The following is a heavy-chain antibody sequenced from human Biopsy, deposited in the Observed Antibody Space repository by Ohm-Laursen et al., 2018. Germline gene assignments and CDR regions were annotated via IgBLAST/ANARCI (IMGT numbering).Heavy chain of an antibody. CDR3: ARVFCTSTTCYGLLDN. CDR2: ISPYNDRT. V-gene: IGHV1-18*01. D-gene: IGHD2/OR15-2a*01. J-gene: IGHJ4*02. Sequence: ASVKVSCKASGYTFTSYDISWVRQAPGQGLEWMGWISPYNDRTSYPPKLQDRVTMTADTSTNTAHMELRSLRSDDTTVYYCARVFCTSTTCYGLLDNWGQGTVVTVSS. CDR1: GYTFTSYD.